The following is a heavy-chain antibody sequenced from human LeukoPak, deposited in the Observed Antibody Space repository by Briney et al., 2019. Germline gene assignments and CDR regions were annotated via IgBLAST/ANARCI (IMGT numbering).Heavy chain of an antibody. D-gene: IGHD3-10*01. CDR1: GYTFTSYG. V-gene: IGHV1-18*01. Sequence: GASVKVSCKPSGYTFTSYGISWVRQAPGQGLEWMGWISAYNGNTNYAQKLQGRVTMTTDTSTSTAYMELRSLRSDDTAVYYCARDDPEWFGELKVDYWGQGTLVTVSS. J-gene: IGHJ4*02. CDR2: ISAYNGNT. CDR3: ARDDPEWFGELKVDY.